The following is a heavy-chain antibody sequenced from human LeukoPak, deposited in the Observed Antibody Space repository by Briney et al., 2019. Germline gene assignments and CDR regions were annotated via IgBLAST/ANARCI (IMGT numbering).Heavy chain of an antibody. J-gene: IGHJ4*02. D-gene: IGHD6-19*01. Sequence: PGGSLRLSCAASGFTFYSYGMTWVRKAPGKGLEWVSGINRSGDSTSYADSVKGRFTISRDNSKNTLYLQMNSLRAEDTAVYYCVKDDNSGWFPPLDFWGQGTLVTVSS. CDR2: INRSGDST. V-gene: IGHV3-23*01. CDR3: VKDDNSGWFPPLDF. CDR1: GFTFYSYG.